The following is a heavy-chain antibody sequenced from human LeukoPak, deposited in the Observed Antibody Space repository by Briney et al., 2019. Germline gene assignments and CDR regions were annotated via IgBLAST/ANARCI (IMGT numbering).Heavy chain of an antibody. J-gene: IGHJ5*02. CDR3: ARIVKTQYYGSGIPRFDP. CDR1: GGSFSGYY. CDR2: INHSGST. D-gene: IGHD3-10*01. Sequence: SETLSLTCAVYGGSFSGYYWSWIRQPPGKWLEWIGEINHSGSTNYNPSLKSRVTISVDPSKNQFSLKLSSVTAADTAVYYCARIVKTQYYGSGIPRFDPWGQGTLVTVSS. V-gene: IGHV4-34*01.